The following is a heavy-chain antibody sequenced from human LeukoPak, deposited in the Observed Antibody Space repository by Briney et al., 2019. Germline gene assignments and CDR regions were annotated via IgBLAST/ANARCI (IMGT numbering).Heavy chain of an antibody. J-gene: IGHJ6*02. CDR3: ARRGGGSGWGNYGRGV. V-gene: IGHV4-59*08. CDR1: GGSIRSYY. D-gene: IGHD6-19*01. Sequence: SETLSLTCTVSGGSIRSYYWSWIRQPPGQGLEWIGYIYYSGSTNYNPSLKSRATISVDTSKNQFSLKLSSVTAADTAVYYCARRGGGSGWGNYGRGVWGQGTTVTVSS. CDR2: IYYSGST.